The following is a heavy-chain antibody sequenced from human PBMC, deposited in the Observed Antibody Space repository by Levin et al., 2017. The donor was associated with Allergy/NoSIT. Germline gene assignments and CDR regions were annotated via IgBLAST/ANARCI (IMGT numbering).Heavy chain of an antibody. V-gene: IGHV4-34*01. CDR2: VNPSGST. Sequence: SQTLSLTCSLYGGSFSGSYWSWIRQPPGKGLEWIGEVNPSGSTRYNPSLKSRVTISVDTSKNQFSLKLTSVTAADTAVYYCARERGYCSGGSCYGGTFNYWGQGTLVTVSS. J-gene: IGHJ4*02. D-gene: IGHD2-15*01. CDR3: ARERGYCSGGSCYGGTFNY. CDR1: GGSFSGSY.